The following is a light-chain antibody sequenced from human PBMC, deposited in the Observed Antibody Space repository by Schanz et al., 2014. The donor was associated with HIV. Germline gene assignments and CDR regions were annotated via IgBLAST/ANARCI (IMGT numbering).Light chain of an antibody. CDR3: QQYGSSWT. V-gene: IGKV3-20*01. CDR1: QTVNPYS. J-gene: IGKJ1*01. CDR2: GAS. Sequence: EIVLTQSPGTLSLSPGERATLSCRASQTVNPYSLAWYQQKRGQAPRLLIYGASTRASGIPDRFSGSGSGTDFTLTISRLEPEDFAVYYCQQYGSSWTFGQGTKGESK.